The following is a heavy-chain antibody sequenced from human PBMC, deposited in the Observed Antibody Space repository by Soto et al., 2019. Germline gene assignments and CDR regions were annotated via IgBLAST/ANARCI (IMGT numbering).Heavy chain of an antibody. Sequence: QVQLVQSGAEVKKPGASVKVSCKASGYTFTSYYMHWVRQAPGQGLEWMGIINPSGGSTSYAQKFQGRVTMPRYTSTSTVDMELSSLRSEDTAVYYCARGGYSRPDYWGQGTLVTVSS. D-gene: IGHD6-13*01. J-gene: IGHJ4*02. V-gene: IGHV1-46*01. CDR2: INPSGGST. CDR3: ARGGYSRPDY. CDR1: GYTFTSYY.